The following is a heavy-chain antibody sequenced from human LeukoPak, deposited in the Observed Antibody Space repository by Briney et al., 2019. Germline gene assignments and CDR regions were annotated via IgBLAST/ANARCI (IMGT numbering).Heavy chain of an antibody. CDR3: ARVDVGAAGYMDV. CDR2: IYYSGST. J-gene: IGHJ6*03. D-gene: IGHD5-12*01. V-gene: IGHV4-59*01. Sequence: SETLSLTCTVSGGSISSYYWSWIRQPPGKGLEWIGYIYYSGSTNYNPSLKSRVTMSVDTSKNQFSLKLSSVTAADTAVYYCARVDVGAAGYMDVWGKGTTVTVSS. CDR1: GGSISSYY.